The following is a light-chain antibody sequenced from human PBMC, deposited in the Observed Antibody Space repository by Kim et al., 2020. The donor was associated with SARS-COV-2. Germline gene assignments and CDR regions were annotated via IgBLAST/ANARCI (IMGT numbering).Light chain of an antibody. Sequence: QLVLTQSPSASASLAASVRLTCTLSSGHSSYDITWHQQQPQKGPRFLMKLNNDGSHLKGDGIPDRFSGSSSGAERYLIISSLQSEDEADYYCHTWSTDIVFGGGTQLTVL. J-gene: IGLJ2*01. V-gene: IGLV4-69*01. CDR1: SGHSSYD. CDR3: HTWSTDIV. CDR2: LNNDGSH.